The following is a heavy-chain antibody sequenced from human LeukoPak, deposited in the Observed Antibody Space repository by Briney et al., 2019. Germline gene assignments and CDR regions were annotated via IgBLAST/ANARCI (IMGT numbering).Heavy chain of an antibody. CDR2: IYYSGST. Sequence: SETLSLTCTVSGGSISSSSYYWGWIRQPPGKGLEWIGSIYYSGSTYYNPSLKSRVTISVDTSKNQFSLKLSSVTAADTAVYYCAREPHCSSTSCLNAFDIWGQGTMVTVSS. V-gene: IGHV4-39*07. CDR3: AREPHCSSTSCLNAFDI. D-gene: IGHD2-2*01. CDR1: GGSISSSSYY. J-gene: IGHJ3*02.